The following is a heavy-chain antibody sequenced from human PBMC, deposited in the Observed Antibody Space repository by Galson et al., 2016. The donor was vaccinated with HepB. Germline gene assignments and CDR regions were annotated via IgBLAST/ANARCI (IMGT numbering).Heavy chain of an antibody. J-gene: IGHJ6*02. D-gene: IGHD1-14*01. CDR1: GDSVSRNSAA. Sequence: CAISGDSVSRNSAAWNWIRQSPSRGLEWLGRASYTSKWFHEYAVSVKSRISINADTSKNQFSLQLNSVTPEDTAVYYCARGQHHHYAMDVWGQGTTVTVSS. V-gene: IGHV6-1*01. CDR3: ARGQHHHYAMDV. CDR2: ASYTSKWFH.